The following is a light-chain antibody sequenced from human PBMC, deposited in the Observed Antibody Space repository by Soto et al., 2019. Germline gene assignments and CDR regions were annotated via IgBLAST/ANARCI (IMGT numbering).Light chain of an antibody. CDR1: QGISNY. CDR3: QKYNSDPL. CDR2: AES. V-gene: IGKV1-27*01. Sequence: DIQMTQSPSSLSASVGDRVTITCRASQGISNYLAWYQQKPGKVPKVLIYAESTLQSGVPSRFSGSGSGTDFTLTISSLQPEAVATEYCQKYNSDPLFGGGTKVEIK. J-gene: IGKJ4*01.